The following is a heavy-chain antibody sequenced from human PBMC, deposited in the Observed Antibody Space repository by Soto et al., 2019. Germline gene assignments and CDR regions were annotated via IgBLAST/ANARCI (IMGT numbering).Heavy chain of an antibody. Sequence: PSETLSLTCTVSGGSICSSGDYWGWIRQPPGKGLEWIGSIYYSGSTYYNPSLKSRVTMSVDASRNLFSLKLSSVTAADTAVYFCTRSHYFDYWGQGALVTVSS. J-gene: IGHJ4*02. V-gene: IGHV4-39*07. CDR1: GGSICSSGDY. CDR2: IYYSGST. CDR3: TRSHYFDY.